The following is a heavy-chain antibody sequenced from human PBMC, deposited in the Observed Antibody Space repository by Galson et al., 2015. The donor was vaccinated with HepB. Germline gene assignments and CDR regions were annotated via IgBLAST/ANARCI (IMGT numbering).Heavy chain of an antibody. J-gene: IGHJ4*02. D-gene: IGHD3-9*01. CDR3: TRDPASRYYDILTGYYHDY. CDR2: IRSKAYGGTT. Sequence: SLRLSCAASGFTFGDYAMSWVRQAPGKGLEWVGFIRSKAYGGTTEYAASVKGRFTISRDDSKSIAYLQMNSLKTEDTAVYYCTRDPASRYYDILTGYYHDYWGQGTLVTASS. V-gene: IGHV3-49*04. CDR1: GFTFGDYA.